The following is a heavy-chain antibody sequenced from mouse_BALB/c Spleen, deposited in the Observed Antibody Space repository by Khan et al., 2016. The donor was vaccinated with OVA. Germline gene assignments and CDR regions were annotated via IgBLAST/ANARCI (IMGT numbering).Heavy chain of an antibody. V-gene: IGHV5-6*01. CDR2: ISSGGTYT. J-gene: IGHJ4*01. Sequence: EVELVESGGDLVNPGRSLKLSCAASGFIFSSYGMSWVRQTPDKRLEWVATISSGGTYTYYPDSVKGRFTISRDNAKNTLSLQMSSLKSEDTAMYYCTRFITTTTGDYYAMDYGGQGTSVTVSS. CDR1: GFIFSSYG. CDR3: TRFITTTTGDYYAMDY. D-gene: IGHD1-2*01.